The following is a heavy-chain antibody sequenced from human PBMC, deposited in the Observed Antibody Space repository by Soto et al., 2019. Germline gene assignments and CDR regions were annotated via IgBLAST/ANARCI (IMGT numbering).Heavy chain of an antibody. D-gene: IGHD2-8*02. Sequence: QAQLVQSGSEVKRPGASVKVSCRSFANTFTYYGINWVRQAPGQGLEWLGWISGYNANTKEAQKFQDRVSMTADTSTRTAYLEVRSLTSDDTGVYFCAAPGGNHFGLDVWGQGTTVTVSS. CDR2: ISGYNANT. CDR1: ANTFTYYG. CDR3: AAPGGNHFGLDV. V-gene: IGHV1-18*01. J-gene: IGHJ6*02.